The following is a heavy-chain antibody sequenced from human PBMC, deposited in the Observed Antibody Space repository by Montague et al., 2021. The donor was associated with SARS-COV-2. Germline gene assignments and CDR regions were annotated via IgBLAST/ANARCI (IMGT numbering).Heavy chain of an antibody. CDR2: IQQDRSKK. CDR1: GFTFSNYW. CDR3: ARDLSGSQYLYYFDY. J-gene: IGHJ4*02. V-gene: IGHV3-7*01. Sequence: SLRLSCAASGFTFSNYWMGWVRQAPGKGLEWVANIQQDRSKKYYVDSVKGRFTISRDNAKKSLCLQMNSLRAEDTAVYYCARDLSGSQYLYYFDYWGQGTLVTVSS. D-gene: IGHD3-3*01.